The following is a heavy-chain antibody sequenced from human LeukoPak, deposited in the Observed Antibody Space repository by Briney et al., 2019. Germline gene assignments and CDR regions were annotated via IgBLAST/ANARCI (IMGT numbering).Heavy chain of an antibody. V-gene: IGHV4-59*12. CDR1: GGSISSYY. J-gene: IGHJ4*02. Sequence: SETLSLTCTVSGGSISSYYWTWIRQPPGKGLEWIGYIYYSGSTNYNPSLKSRVTISLDTSKNQFSLKLSSVTAADTAVYYCARDGATVTAEINYFDYWGQGTLVTVSS. D-gene: IGHD4-17*01. CDR2: IYYSGST. CDR3: ARDGATVTAEINYFDY.